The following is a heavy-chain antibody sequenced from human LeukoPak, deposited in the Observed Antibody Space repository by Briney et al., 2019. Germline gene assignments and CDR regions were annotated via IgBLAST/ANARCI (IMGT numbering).Heavy chain of an antibody. CDR1: GFTFSSYA. CDR2: ISSNGGST. D-gene: IGHD3-10*01. J-gene: IGHJ4*02. Sequence: GGSLRLSCAASGFTFSSYAMHWVRQAPGKGLEYVSAISSNGGSTYYANSVKGRFTISRDNSKNTLYLQMNSLRAEDTAVYYRAKDSTMVRGVIANFDYWGQGTLVTVSS. V-gene: IGHV3-64*01. CDR3: AKDSTMVRGVIANFDY.